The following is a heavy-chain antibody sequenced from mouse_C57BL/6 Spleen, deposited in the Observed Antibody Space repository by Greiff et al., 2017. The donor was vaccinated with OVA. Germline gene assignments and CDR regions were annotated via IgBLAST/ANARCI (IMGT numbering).Heavy chain of an antibody. CDR3: ARNSDDDAWFAD. D-gene: IGHD2-4*01. CDR2: IWTGGGT. CDR1: GFSLTSSA. V-gene: IGHV2-9-1*01. Sequence: VQLVESGPGLVAPSQRLSITCTVSGFSLTSSAISWVRQPPGTGLEWLGVIWTGGGTTYYSALNSRLSISKDNAKSQVLLKMNSLQTDDAARDFCARNSDDDAWFADWGQGTLVTVSA. J-gene: IGHJ3*01.